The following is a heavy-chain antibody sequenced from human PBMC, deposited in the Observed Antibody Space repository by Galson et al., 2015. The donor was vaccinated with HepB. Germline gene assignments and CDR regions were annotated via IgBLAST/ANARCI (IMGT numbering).Heavy chain of an antibody. CDR2: SWHDGGHE. J-gene: IGHJ4*02. CDR3: ARDRVMERSYVGLFHL. V-gene: IGHV3-33*01. D-gene: IGHD3-3*01. Sequence: SLRLSCAASGFPLRNYGMHWVRQAPGKGPEWVALSWHDGGHEDYLYSVKGRFTISRDTSRNTLYLQMNSLRPEDTAVYYCARDRVMERSYVGLFHLWGQGTLVTVSS. CDR1: GFPLRNYG.